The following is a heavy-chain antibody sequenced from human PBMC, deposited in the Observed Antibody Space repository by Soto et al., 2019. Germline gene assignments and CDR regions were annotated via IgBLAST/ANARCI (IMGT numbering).Heavy chain of an antibody. CDR2: IYYSGST. CDR1: GGSISSGGYY. D-gene: IGHD6-13*01. V-gene: IGHV4-31*03. Sequence: QVQLQESGPGLVKPSQTLSLTCTVSGGSISSGGYYWSWIRQHPGKGLEWIGYIYYSGSTYYNPSLKSRVTISVDTSKNQFSLKLSSVTAADTAVYYCARGAYSSSWYYYYGMDVWGQGTTVTVSS. CDR3: ARGAYSSSWYYYYGMDV. J-gene: IGHJ6*02.